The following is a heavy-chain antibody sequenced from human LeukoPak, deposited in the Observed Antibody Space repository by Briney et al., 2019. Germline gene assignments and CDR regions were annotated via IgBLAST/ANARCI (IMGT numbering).Heavy chain of an antibody. CDR1: GFTFSSYP. D-gene: IGHD5-12*01. Sequence: PGGSLRLSCAASGFTFSSYPMHWVRQAPGKGLEWVALISCDGSDKKYADSVKGRFTISRDNSRNTLYLQMHSLRAEDTAVYYCAREHVQVATIPLGYSGQGSLVSASS. J-gene: IGHJ4*02. CDR3: AREHVQVATIPLGY. CDR2: ISCDGSDK. V-gene: IGHV3-30-3*01.